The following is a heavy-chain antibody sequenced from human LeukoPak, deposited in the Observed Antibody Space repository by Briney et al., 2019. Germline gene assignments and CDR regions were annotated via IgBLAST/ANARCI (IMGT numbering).Heavy chain of an antibody. V-gene: IGHV1-8*01. J-gene: IGHJ4*02. D-gene: IGHD2-15*01. Sequence: ASVKVSCKASGHTFTSYDINWVRQATGQGLEWMGWMNPNSGNTGYAQKFQGRVTMTSNTSISTAYMEVTSLKSEDTAVYYCARGAPGSYCSGGSCPYFDFWGQGTLATVSS. CDR2: MNPNSGNT. CDR1: GHTFTSYD. CDR3: ARGAPGSYCSGGSCPYFDF.